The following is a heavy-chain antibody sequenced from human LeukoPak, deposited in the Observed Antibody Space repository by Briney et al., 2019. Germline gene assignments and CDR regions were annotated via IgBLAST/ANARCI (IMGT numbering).Heavy chain of an antibody. D-gene: IGHD3-22*01. CDR1: GGSISSYY. J-gene: IGHJ3*02. V-gene: IGHV4-59*01. Sequence: SETLSLTCTVSGGSISSYYWSWIRQPPGKGLEWIGYIYYSGSTNYNPSLKSRVTISVDTSKNQFSLELSSVTAADTAVYYCAKDLLGRYYDSSGYYPDAFDIWGQGTMVTVSS. CDR3: AKDLLGRYYDSSGYYPDAFDI. CDR2: IYYSGST.